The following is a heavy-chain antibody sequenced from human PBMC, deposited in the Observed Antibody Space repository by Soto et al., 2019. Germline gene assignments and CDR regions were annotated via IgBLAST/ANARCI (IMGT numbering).Heavy chain of an antibody. CDR3: VKDIFGYSSTHYGMDV. J-gene: IGHJ6*02. CDR1: GFTFDDYA. CDR2: ISWNSGSI. Sequence: EVQLVESGGGLVQPGRSLRLSCAASGFTFDDYAMHWVREAPGKGLEWVSGISWNSGSIGYADSVKGRFTISRDNANISLYMQMNSLRAEDKSLYYGVKDIFGYSSTHYGMDVWGQGTTVTVSS. D-gene: IGHD6-19*01. V-gene: IGHV3-9*01.